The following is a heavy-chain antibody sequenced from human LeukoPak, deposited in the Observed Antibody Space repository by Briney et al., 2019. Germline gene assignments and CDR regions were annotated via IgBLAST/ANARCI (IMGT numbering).Heavy chain of an antibody. CDR1: GDSISSDGYS. J-gene: IGHJ4*02. Sequence: PSETLSLTCAVSGDSISSDGYSWSWIRQPPGKGLEWIGYIYHNGNTYYNPSLKSRVTISIDRSKNQFSLKLSPVTAADTAVYYCARGGYYYAVYWGQGTLVTVSS. CDR3: ARGGYYYAVY. V-gene: IGHV4-30-2*01. D-gene: IGHD3-22*01. CDR2: IYHNGNT.